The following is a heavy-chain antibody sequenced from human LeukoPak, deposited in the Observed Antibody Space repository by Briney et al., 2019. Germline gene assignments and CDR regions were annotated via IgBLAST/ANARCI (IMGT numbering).Heavy chain of an antibody. CDR3: AKGILGYSSSWYEGIQH. Sequence: PGRSLRLSCAASGFTFSSYGMHWVRQAPGKGLEWVAVISYDGSNKYYADSVKGRFTISRDNSKNTLYLQMNSLRAEDTAVYYCAKGILGYSSSWYEGIQHWGQGTLVTVSS. CDR2: ISYDGSNK. D-gene: IGHD6-13*01. CDR1: GFTFSSYG. V-gene: IGHV3-30*18. J-gene: IGHJ1*01.